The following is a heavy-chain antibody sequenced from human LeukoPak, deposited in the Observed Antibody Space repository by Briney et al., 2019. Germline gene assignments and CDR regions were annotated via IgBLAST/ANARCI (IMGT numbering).Heavy chain of an antibody. CDR3: TRGDNT. D-gene: IGHD2/OR15-2a*01. Sequence: SETLSLTCTVSGGSISSGSYYWSWIRQPAGKGLEWIGRIYTSGNTNYKPSLQSRVTISVDTAKNQFSLKLSSVTAADTAVYYCTRGDNTWGQGTLVTVSS. J-gene: IGHJ5*02. CDR2: IYTSGNT. CDR1: GGSISSGSYY. V-gene: IGHV4-61*02.